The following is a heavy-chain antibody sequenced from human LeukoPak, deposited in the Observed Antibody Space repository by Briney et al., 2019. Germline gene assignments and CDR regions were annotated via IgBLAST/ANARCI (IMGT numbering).Heavy chain of an antibody. J-gene: IGHJ5*02. CDR1: GGTFSSYT. CDR3: ARVWPTMHARREVKFDP. CDR2: IIPILGIA. Sequence: PMASVKVSCKASGGTFSSYTISWVRQAPGQGLEWMGRIIPILGIANYAQKFQGRVTITADKSTSTAYMELSSLRSEDTAVYYCARVWPTMHARREVKFDPWGQGTLVTVSS. V-gene: IGHV1-69*02. D-gene: IGHD2-2*01.